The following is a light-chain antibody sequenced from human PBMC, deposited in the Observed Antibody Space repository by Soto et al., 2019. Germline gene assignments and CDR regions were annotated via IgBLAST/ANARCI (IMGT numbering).Light chain of an antibody. CDR2: GAS. Sequence: DIVMTQSPATLSVSPGERATLSCRASQSVSSNLAWYQQKPGQAPRLLIYGASTRATGIPARFSGSRSGTELTLTISSLQSADFSVYYCQQYNNWPPITFGQGTRLEIK. J-gene: IGKJ5*01. V-gene: IGKV3-15*01. CDR3: QQYNNWPPIT. CDR1: QSVSSN.